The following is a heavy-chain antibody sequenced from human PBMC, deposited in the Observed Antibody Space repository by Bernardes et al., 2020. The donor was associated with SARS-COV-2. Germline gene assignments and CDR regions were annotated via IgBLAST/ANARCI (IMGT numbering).Heavy chain of an antibody. D-gene: IGHD3-9*01. CDR2: ISWNSGSI. Sequence: GGSLRLSCAASGFTFDDYAMHWVRQAPGKGLEWVSGISWNSGSIGYADSVKGRFTISRDNAKNSLYLQMNSLRAEDTALYYCATLFDWLVPGVSVFDYWGQGTLVTVSS. J-gene: IGHJ4*02. CDR3: ATLFDWLVPGVSVFDY. CDR1: GFTFDDYA. V-gene: IGHV3-9*01.